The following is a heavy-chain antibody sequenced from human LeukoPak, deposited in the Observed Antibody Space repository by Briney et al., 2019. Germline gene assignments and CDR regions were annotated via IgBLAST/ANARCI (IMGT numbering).Heavy chain of an antibody. CDR3: ARAPNPYYYDSSGYNGY. CDR2: INPNSGGT. V-gene: IGHV1-2*02. Sequence: GASLKVSCKASGYTFTGYYMHWVPQAPGQGLEWMGWINPNSGGTNYAQKFQDRVTMTSDTSTSTAYMEVSRLRSDDTAEYFCARAPNPYYYDSSGYNGYWGQGTLVTVAS. J-gene: IGHJ4*02. D-gene: IGHD3-22*01. CDR1: GYTFTGYY.